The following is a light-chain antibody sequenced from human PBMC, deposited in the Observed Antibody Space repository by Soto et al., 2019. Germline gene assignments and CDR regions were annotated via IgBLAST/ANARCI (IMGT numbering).Light chain of an antibody. Sequence: SPGTLSLSPGERATLSCRASQSVSSSYLAWYQQTPGQAPRLLIYGASSRATGIPDRFSGSGSGTDFSLTISRLEPEDFAVYYCQHYGNSPITFGQGTRLEIK. CDR1: QSVSSSY. CDR3: QHYGNSPIT. J-gene: IGKJ5*01. CDR2: GAS. V-gene: IGKV3-20*01.